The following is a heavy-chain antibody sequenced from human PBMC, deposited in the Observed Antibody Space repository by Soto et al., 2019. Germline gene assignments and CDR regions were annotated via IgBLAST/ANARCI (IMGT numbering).Heavy chain of an antibody. V-gene: IGHV4-4*02. Sequence: PSETLSLTCAGSGGSISSSNWWSWVRQPPGKGLEWFGEIYHSGTTNYSPSLKSRVNIAVDMSTNHLSLTLISWTAADTAVYYCAFPATADFDYWGKGILVTVSS. CDR2: IYHSGTT. CDR3: AFPATADFDY. CDR1: GGSISSSNW. D-gene: IGHD6-13*01. J-gene: IGHJ4*02.